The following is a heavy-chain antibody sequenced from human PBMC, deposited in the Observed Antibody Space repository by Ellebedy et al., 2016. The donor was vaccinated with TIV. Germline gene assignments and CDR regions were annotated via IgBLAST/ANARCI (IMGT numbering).Heavy chain of an antibody. CDR3: TRGGTSYSDY. V-gene: IGHV4-30-4*01. D-gene: IGHD1-1*01. J-gene: IGHJ4*02. CDR2: IYYSGNT. CDR1: GGSISSGDYY. Sequence: SETLSLTCTVSGGSISSGDYYWSWVRQPPGKGLEWIGFIYYSGNTYYNPSLKSRITISVDTSKNQFSLKLSSVTAADTAMYYCTRGGTSYSDYWGQGTLVTVSS.